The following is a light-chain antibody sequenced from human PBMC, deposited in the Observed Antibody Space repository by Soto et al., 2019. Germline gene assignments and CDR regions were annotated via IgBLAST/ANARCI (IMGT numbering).Light chain of an antibody. Sequence: QSALAQPASVSGSPGQTITISCTGTSSDVGGYNAVSWYQHHPGKAPKLIIYEVTHRPAGISDRFSASKSGNTASLTISGLQAEDEADYYCSSFRVNRLYVFGTGTKVTVL. CDR2: EVT. CDR1: SSDVGGYNA. J-gene: IGLJ1*01. CDR3: SSFRVNRLYV. V-gene: IGLV2-14*01.